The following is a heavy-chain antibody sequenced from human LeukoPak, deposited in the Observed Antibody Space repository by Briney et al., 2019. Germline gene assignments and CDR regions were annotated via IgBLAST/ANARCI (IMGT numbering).Heavy chain of an antibody. Sequence: GESLKISCKGSGYSFTSYWVAWVRQMPGKGLEWMGIVYPGDSDIRYSPSFQGQVTISADKSISTAYLQWSSLKASDTAMYYCARHRALTMVRGVSLYYYYYMDVWGKGTTVTISS. J-gene: IGHJ6*03. D-gene: IGHD3-10*01. CDR2: VYPGDSDI. V-gene: IGHV5-51*01. CDR3: ARHRALTMVRGVSLYYYYYMDV. CDR1: GYSFTSYW.